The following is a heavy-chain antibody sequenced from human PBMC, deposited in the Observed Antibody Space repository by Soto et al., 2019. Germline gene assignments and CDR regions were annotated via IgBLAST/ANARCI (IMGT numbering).Heavy chain of an antibody. J-gene: IGHJ4*02. Sequence: GAPVKVSCKASGYSFTSYAMHWVRQAPGQRLEWMGWINAGNGNTKYSQKFQGRVTITRDTSASTAYMELSSLRSEDTAVYYCARSPELPYFEYWGQGTQVTVSS. CDR2: INAGNGNT. CDR1: GYSFTSYA. CDR3: ARSPELPYFEY. V-gene: IGHV1-3*01. D-gene: IGHD1-7*01.